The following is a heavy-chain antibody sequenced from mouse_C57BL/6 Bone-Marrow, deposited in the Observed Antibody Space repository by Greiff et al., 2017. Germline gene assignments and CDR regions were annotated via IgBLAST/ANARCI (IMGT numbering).Heavy chain of an antibody. D-gene: IGHD2-1*01. J-gene: IGHJ3*01. CDR3: ARDYGNS. V-gene: IGHV3-6*01. CDR2: ISYDGSN. Sequence: EVKLMESGPGLVKPSQSLSLTCSVTGYSITSGYYWNWIRQFPGNKLEWMGYISYDGSNNYNPSLKNRISITRDTSKNQFFLKLNSVTTEDTATYYCARDYGNSWGQGTLVTVSA. CDR1: GYSITSGYY.